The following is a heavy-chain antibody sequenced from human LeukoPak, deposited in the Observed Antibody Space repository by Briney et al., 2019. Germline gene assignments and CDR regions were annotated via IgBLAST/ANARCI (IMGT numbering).Heavy chain of an antibody. V-gene: IGHV4-59*12. D-gene: IGHD2-2*01. CDR1: GGSISSYY. CDR2: IYYSGST. J-gene: IGHJ4*02. Sequence: SETLSLTCTVSGGSISSYYWSWIRQPPGKGLEWIGYIYYSGSTNYNPSLKSRATISVDTSKNQFSLKLRSVTAADTAVYYCANKVYCSTTSCYHAGYWGQGTLVTVSS. CDR3: ANKVYCSTTSCYHAGY.